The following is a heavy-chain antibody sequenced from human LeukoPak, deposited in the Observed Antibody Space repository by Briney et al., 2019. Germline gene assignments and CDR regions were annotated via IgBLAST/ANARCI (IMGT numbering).Heavy chain of an antibody. Sequence: GGSLRLSRAASAFTFNNYDMHWVRQAPGKGLEWVAFIRYDGSNKYYADFVEGRFTISRDNSKNTLYLLMNSLRAEDTAVYYCAKDSGSYYTSDYWGQGTLVTVSS. CDR3: AKDSGSYYTSDY. J-gene: IGHJ4*02. D-gene: IGHD3-10*01. CDR1: AFTFNNYD. CDR2: IRYDGSNK. V-gene: IGHV3-30*02.